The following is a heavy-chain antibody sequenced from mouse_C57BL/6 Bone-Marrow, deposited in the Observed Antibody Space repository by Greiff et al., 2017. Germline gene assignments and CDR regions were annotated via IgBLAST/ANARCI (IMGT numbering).Heavy chain of an antibody. Sequence: QVQLKESGAELARPGASVKLSCKASGYTFTSYGISWVKQRTGQGLEWIGEIYPRSGNTYYNEKFKGKATLTADKSSSTAYMELRRLTSEDSAVYFCARWGYYYGTMDYWGQGTSVTVSS. CDR1: GYTFTSYG. V-gene: IGHV1-81*01. D-gene: IGHD1-1*01. CDR3: ARWGYYYGTMDY. J-gene: IGHJ4*01. CDR2: IYPRSGNT.